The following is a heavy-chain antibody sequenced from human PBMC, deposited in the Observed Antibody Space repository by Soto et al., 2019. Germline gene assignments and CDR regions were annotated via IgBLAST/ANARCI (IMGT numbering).Heavy chain of an antibody. CDR3: ARTDIVVVPAPKQPRAYYYMDV. CDR1: GYTFTSYD. V-gene: IGHV1-8*01. J-gene: IGHJ6*03. Sequence: ASVKVSCKASGYTFTSYDINWERQATGQGLEWMGWMNPNSGNTGYAQKFQGRVTMTRNTSISTAYMELSSLRSEDTAVYYCARTDIVVVPAPKQPRAYYYMDVWGKGTTVTVSS. CDR2: MNPNSGNT. D-gene: IGHD2-2*01.